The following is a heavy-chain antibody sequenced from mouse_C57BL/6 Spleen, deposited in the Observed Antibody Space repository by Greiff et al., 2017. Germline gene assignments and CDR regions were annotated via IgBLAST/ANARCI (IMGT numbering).Heavy chain of an antibody. J-gene: IGHJ3*01. CDR2: ISNGGGST. Sequence: EVKVVESGGGLVQPGGSLKLSCAASGFTFSDYYMYWVRQTPEKRLEWVAYISNGGGSTYYPDTVKGRFTISRDNAKNTLYLQMSRLKSEDTAMYYCARHGANWDGGFAYWGQGTLVTVSA. CDR3: ARHGANWDGGFAY. V-gene: IGHV5-12*01. CDR1: GFTFSDYY. D-gene: IGHD4-1*01.